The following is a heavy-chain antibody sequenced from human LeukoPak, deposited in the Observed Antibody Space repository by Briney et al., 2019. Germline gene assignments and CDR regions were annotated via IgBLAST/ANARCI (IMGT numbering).Heavy chain of an antibody. CDR3: AKDPSSGWSPDYNWFDP. J-gene: IGHJ5*02. D-gene: IGHD6-19*01. V-gene: IGHV3-23*01. CDR2: ISGSGGGT. CDR1: GFTFSSYA. Sequence: GGSLRLSCAASGFTFSSYAMSWVRQAPGKGLEWVSSISGSGGGTYYADSVKGRFTISRDNSKNTLYLQMNSLRADETAVYYCAKDPSSGWSPDYNWFDPWGQGTLVTVSS.